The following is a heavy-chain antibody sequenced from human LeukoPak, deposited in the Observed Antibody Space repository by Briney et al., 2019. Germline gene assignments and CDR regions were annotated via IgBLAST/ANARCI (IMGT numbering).Heavy chain of an antibody. Sequence: GGSLRLSCAVSGFTFSTYAMTWVRQAPGKGLDWVSAISGTGGSTYYADSVKGRFTISRDNSKNTLYLQMNSLRAEDTAVYYCAKVGSTIFGVVTYYYMDVWGKGTTVTVSS. D-gene: IGHD3-3*01. CDR1: GFTFSTYA. V-gene: IGHV3-23*01. J-gene: IGHJ6*03. CDR3: AKVGSTIFGVVTYYYMDV. CDR2: ISGTGGST.